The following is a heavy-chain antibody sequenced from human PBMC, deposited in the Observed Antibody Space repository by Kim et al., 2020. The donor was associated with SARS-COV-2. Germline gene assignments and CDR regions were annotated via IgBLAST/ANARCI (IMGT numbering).Heavy chain of an antibody. D-gene: IGHD2-21*01. CDR2: VNSDGSNT. CDR1: GFTFSSYW. J-gene: IGHJ4*02. CDR3: VRLNQRYYLDF. V-gene: IGHV3-74*01. Sequence: GGSLRLSCAASGFTFSSYWMYWVRQAPGKGLVWVSRVNSDGSNTIYADSVKGRFTISRDNAKNTLYLQMNRLRAEDTALYYCVRLNQRYYLDFWGQGTLV.